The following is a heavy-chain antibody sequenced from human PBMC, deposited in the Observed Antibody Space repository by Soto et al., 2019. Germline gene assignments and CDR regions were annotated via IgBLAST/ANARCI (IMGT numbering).Heavy chain of an antibody. CDR1: GFTFSSYA. CDR2: ISYDGSNK. V-gene: IGHV3-30-3*01. J-gene: IGHJ4*02. D-gene: IGHD3-22*01. CDR3: ARGGGEVVTIIVVVITFDY. Sequence: PGGSLRLSCAASGFTFSSYAMHWVRQAPGKGLGWVAVISYDGSNKYYADSVKGRFTISRDNSKNTLYLQMNSLRAEDTAVYYGARGGGEVVTIIVVVITFDYWGQGTLVTFSS.